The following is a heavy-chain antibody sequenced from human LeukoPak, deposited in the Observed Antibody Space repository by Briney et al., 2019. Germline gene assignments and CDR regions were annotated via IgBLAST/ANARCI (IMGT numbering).Heavy chain of an antibody. Sequence: GGSLRLSCVVSGFAVSNNSLSWVRQAPGKGLEWVSVINNVGATYYADSVRGRFTISRDNSKNTLLLQMSSLRAEDTAVYYCAREWANWGQGTLVTVSS. CDR2: INNVGAT. J-gene: IGHJ4*02. CDR3: AREWAN. D-gene: IGHD1-26*01. V-gene: IGHV3-53*01. CDR1: GFAVSNNS.